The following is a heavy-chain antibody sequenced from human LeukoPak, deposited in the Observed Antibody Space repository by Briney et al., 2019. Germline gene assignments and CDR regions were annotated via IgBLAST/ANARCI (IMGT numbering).Heavy chain of an antibody. CDR3: ARAGEGYDFWSGCFDY. V-gene: IGHV3-23*01. D-gene: IGHD3-3*01. CDR1: GFTFSSYA. J-gene: IGHJ4*02. CDR2: ISGSGGST. Sequence: GGSLRLSCAASGFTFSSYAMSWVRQAPGKGLEWVSAISGSGGSTYYADSVKGRFTISRDNSKNTLYLQMNSLRAEDTAVYYCARAGEGYDFWSGCFDYWGQGTLVTVSS.